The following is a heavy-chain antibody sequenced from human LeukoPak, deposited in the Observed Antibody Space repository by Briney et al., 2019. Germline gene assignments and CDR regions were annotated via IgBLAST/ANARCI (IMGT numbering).Heavy chain of an antibody. V-gene: IGHV1-69*06. CDR2: IIPIFGTA. D-gene: IGHD6-13*01. J-gene: IGHJ4*02. CDR3: ARSSIIAAAGPYYFDY. Sequence: SVKVSCKASGYSFNSQGMNWVRQAPGQGLEWMGGIIPIFGTANYAQKFQGRVTITADKSTSTAYMELSSLRSEDTAVYYCARSSIIAAAGPYYFDYWGQGTLVTVSS. CDR1: GYSFNSQG.